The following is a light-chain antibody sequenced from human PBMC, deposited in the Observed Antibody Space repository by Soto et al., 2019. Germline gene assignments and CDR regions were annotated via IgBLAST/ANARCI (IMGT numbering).Light chain of an antibody. J-gene: IGKJ2*01. CDR1: QSIGNW. CDR3: QQYSSYYT. CDR2: DAS. V-gene: IGKV1-5*01. Sequence: DIQMTQSPSTLSASVGESVTITCRASQSIGNWLAWYQQKPGKAPKFLIYDASILPSGVPSRFSGSGSGTEFTLTISSLQPDDFATDYCQQYSSYYTFGQGTKLEIK.